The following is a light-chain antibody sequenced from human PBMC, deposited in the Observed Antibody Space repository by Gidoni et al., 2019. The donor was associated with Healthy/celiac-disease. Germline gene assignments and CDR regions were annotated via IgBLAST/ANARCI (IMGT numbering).Light chain of an antibody. CDR3: QQVNTYPFT. Sequence: DIQLTQSPSFLSASVGDRVTFTCRASQDIRRSLAWYQQQPGKAPKLLIYGASALQSGVPSRFSGRGFGADFSLTISSLQPEDFATYYCQQVNTYPFTFXQXTKLEI. CDR1: QDIRRS. V-gene: IGKV1-9*01. CDR2: GAS. J-gene: IGKJ2*01.